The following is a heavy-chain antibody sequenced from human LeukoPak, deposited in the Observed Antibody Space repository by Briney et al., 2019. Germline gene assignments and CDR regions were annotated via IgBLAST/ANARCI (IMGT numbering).Heavy chain of an antibody. D-gene: IGHD5-18*01. CDR3: ARDQPIGYNYGYPFDN. V-gene: IGHV3-11*04. Sequence: GGSLRLSCAASGFTFSDYYMSWLRQAPGKGLEGVSYISSSGSTIYYADSVKGRFTISRDNAKNSLYLQMNNLRVEDTAVYYCARDQPIGYNYGYPFDNWGQGTLVTVSS. J-gene: IGHJ4*02. CDR1: GFTFSDYY. CDR2: ISSSGSTI.